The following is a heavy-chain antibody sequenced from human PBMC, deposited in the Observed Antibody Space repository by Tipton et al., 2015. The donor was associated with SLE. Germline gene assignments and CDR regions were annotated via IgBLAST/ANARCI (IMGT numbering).Heavy chain of an antibody. V-gene: IGHV3-30*04. CDR3: ARDVVGVTEGLDY. J-gene: IGHJ4*02. Sequence: SLRLSCAASGFTFSTFPMHWVRQAPGKGLEWVAVITYDGTNKYYADSVKGRFTISRDNSKNTLYLQMNSLRAEDTALYYCARDVVGVTEGLDYWGQGTLVTVSS. CDR2: ITYDGTNK. D-gene: IGHD2-21*01. CDR1: GFTFSTFP.